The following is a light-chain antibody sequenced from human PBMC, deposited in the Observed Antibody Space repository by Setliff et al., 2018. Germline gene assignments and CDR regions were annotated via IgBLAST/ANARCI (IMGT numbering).Light chain of an antibody. CDR3: SSYTSSSTLPYV. Sequence: QSALSRPASVSGSPGQSITTSCTGTSSDVGGYNYVSWCQQHPGKAPKLMIYEVSNRPSGVSDRFSGSKSGNTASLTISGLQAEDEADYYCSSYTSSSTLPYVFGTGTKVTVL. CDR2: EVS. V-gene: IGLV2-14*01. J-gene: IGLJ1*01. CDR1: SSDVGGYNY.